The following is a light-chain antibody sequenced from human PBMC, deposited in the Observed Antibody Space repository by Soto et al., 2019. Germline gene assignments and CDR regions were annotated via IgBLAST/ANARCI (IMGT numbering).Light chain of an antibody. V-gene: IGKV1-5*03. Sequence: DIQMTQSPSTLSASVGDRVTITCRASQTISNWLAWYQQKPGEGPKLLIYEASNLENGVPSRFSGSGSGTEFTLTISSLQPDDFANYYCQQYNSYSTFGQGTKVEIK. CDR1: QTISNW. J-gene: IGKJ1*01. CDR3: QQYNSYST. CDR2: EAS.